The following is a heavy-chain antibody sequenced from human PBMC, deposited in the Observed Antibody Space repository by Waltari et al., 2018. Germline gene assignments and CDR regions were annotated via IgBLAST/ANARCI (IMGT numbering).Heavy chain of an antibody. CDR1: GGSLRGFH. D-gene: IGHD6-19*01. CDR2: VTLSGNT. CDR3: ARSVAGVGMEY. V-gene: IGHV4-34*01. Sequence: QVHLHHWGAGLLKPSETLSPSCDVSGGSLRGFHWTWNRQTPGKGLEWIGDVTLSGNTNSNPSLKGRITGSLDTSRRQLSLRVTAMTAADTGVYFCARSVAGVGMEYWGQGTPVTVSS. J-gene: IGHJ4*02.